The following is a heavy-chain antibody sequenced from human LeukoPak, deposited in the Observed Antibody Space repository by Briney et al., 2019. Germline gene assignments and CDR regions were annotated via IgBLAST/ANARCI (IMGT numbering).Heavy chain of an antibody. J-gene: IGHJ4*02. D-gene: IGHD6-19*01. CDR3: ARVGSGWYYAY. CDR2: IIPILGTA. Sequence: SVKVSCKASGGTFSSYAISWVRQAPGQGLEWMGRIIPILGTANYAQKFQGRVTITADKSTSTAYMELSSLRSEDTAVYYCARVGSGWYYAYWGQGTLVTVSS. V-gene: IGHV1-69*04. CDR1: GGTFSSYA.